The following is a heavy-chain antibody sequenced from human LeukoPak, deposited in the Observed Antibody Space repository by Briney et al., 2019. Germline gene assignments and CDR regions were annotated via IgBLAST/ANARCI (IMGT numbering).Heavy chain of an antibody. D-gene: IGHD6-19*01. CDR1: RFTFSKYW. Sequence: GGSLRLSCAAPRFTFSKYWRLWVRQAPRKGLESVSRINTDGTVTTYADSVKGRFTVSRDNADNTMFLQMNSVRDEDTAVYYCATKQWLAPPPDSWGQGTPVTVSS. J-gene: IGHJ4*02. V-gene: IGHV3-74*01. CDR3: ATKQWLAPPPDS. CDR2: INTDGTVT.